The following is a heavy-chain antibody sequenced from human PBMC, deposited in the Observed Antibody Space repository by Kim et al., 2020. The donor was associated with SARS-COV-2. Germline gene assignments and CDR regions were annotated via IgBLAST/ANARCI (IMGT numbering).Heavy chain of an antibody. Sequence: TIYYADSVKGRLPISRDNAKNSLYLQMNSLRDEDTAVYYCAREGYGNFDYWGQGTLVTVSS. CDR2: TI. CDR3: AREGYGNFDY. D-gene: IGHD5-18*01. J-gene: IGHJ4*02. V-gene: IGHV3-48*02.